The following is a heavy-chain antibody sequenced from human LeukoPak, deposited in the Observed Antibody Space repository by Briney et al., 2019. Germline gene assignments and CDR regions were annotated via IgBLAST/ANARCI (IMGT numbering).Heavy chain of an antibody. CDR1: GFTFETYW. D-gene: IGHD4-17*01. V-gene: IGHV3-7*03. CDR3: AKEGDDYGDNYFDY. Sequence: GGSLRLSCVASGFTFETYWMSWVRQAPGKGLEWLANIKHDGREKYYVDSVKGRFTISRDNAKASVYLQMNSLRAEDTAVYYCAKEGDDYGDNYFDYWGQGTLVTVSS. J-gene: IGHJ4*02. CDR2: IKHDGREK.